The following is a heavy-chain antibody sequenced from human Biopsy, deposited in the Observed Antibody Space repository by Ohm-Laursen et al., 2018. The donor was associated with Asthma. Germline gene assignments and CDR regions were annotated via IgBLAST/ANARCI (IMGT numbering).Heavy chain of an antibody. V-gene: IGHV4-34*01. D-gene: IGHD7-27*01. Sequence: GTLSLTCVVYGGSFSGYYWSWIRQPPGKGLEWIGEINHSGSTNYNPSLKSRVTISVDTSKNQFSLNLSSVTAADTAVYYCARWGSFGFDYWGQGTLVTVSS. J-gene: IGHJ4*02. CDR2: INHSGST. CDR3: ARWGSFGFDY. CDR1: GGSFSGYY.